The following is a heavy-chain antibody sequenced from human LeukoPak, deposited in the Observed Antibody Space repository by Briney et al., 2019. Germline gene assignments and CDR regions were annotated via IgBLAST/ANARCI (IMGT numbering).Heavy chain of an antibody. Sequence: GGSLRLSCAASGFTFSSYWMSWVRQAPGKGLEGVANIKQDGSEKYYVDSVKGRFTISRDNAKNSLYLQMNSLRAEDTAAYYCARGLYDSSGYYGYWGQGTLVTVSS. J-gene: IGHJ4*02. D-gene: IGHD3-22*01. CDR1: GFTFSSYW. V-gene: IGHV3-7*01. CDR2: IKQDGSEK. CDR3: ARGLYDSSGYYGY.